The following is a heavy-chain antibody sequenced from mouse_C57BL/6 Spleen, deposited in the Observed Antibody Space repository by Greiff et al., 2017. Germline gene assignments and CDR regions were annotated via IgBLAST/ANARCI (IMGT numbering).Heavy chain of an antibody. J-gene: IGHJ4*01. CDR3: TREGILRTAMDD. D-gene: IGHD1-1*01. Sequence: EVKLVESGAGLVKPGGSLKLSCAASGFTFSSYAMSWVRQTPEQRLEWVAYISSGGDYTYYEDTVKGRFTISRNNSRNTLNLQMSSLKSEDTAMYYGTREGILRTAMDDWGQGTSVTVSS. CDR2: ISSGGDYT. CDR1: GFTFSSYA. V-gene: IGHV5-9-1*02.